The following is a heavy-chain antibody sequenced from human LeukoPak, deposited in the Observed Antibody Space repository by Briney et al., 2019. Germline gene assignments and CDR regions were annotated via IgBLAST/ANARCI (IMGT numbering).Heavy chain of an antibody. Sequence: SETLSLTCTVSSGSISSSTYYWGWIRQPPGKGLEWIGTIYYTGSTYYNPSLKSRVTISVDTSKNQFSLKLSSVTAADTAVYYCARGRGLPRELFSYWGQGTLVTVSS. J-gene: IGHJ4*02. CDR3: ARGRGLPRELFSY. D-gene: IGHD3-10*01. CDR2: IYYTGST. CDR1: SGSISSSTYY. V-gene: IGHV4-39*07.